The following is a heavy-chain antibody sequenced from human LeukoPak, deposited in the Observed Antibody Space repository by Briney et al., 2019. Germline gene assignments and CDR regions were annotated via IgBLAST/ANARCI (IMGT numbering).Heavy chain of an antibody. Sequence: GGSLRLSCAASGFTFSSYSMNWVRQAPGKGLEWVSSISSSSSYIYYADSVKGRFTISRDNAKNSLYLQMNSLRAEDTAVYYCARDAGETVAWIFDYWGQGTLVTVSS. J-gene: IGHJ4*02. CDR2: ISSSSSYI. CDR1: GFTFSSYS. D-gene: IGHD2-2*03. CDR3: ARDAGETVAWIFDY. V-gene: IGHV3-21*01.